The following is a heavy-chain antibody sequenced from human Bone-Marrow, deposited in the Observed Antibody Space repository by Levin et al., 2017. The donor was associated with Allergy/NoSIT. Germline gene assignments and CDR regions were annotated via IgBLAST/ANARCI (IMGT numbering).Heavy chain of an antibody. J-gene: IGHJ3*01. Sequence: GGSLRLSCAASGFTFDEYGMDWVRQVPGKGLEWVSGINWNGNNKEYADSVKGRFTITRDNANNSLYLQMNSLRDEDTAFYYCTNNRFVMSAYDGFDRWGQGLLVLVSS. D-gene: IGHD1-14*01. CDR1: GFTFDEYG. V-gene: IGHV3-9*01. CDR2: INWNGNNK. CDR3: TNNRFVMSAYDGFDR.